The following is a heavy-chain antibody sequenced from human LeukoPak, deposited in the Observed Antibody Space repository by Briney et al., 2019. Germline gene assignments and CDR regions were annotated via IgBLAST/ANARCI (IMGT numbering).Heavy chain of an antibody. Sequence: PGRSLRLSCGASGFTFSNFPIHWVRQAPGKGLEWVAVISPDGSNKYYADSVKGRFTISRDNSKNTLYLQMNSLRAEDTAVYYCARDYGSGIYSFHFDYWGQGTLSPSPQ. CDR2: ISPDGSNK. CDR3: ARDYGSGIYSFHFDY. D-gene: IGHD3-10*01. V-gene: IGHV3-30-3*01. CDR1: GFTFSNFP. J-gene: IGHJ4*02.